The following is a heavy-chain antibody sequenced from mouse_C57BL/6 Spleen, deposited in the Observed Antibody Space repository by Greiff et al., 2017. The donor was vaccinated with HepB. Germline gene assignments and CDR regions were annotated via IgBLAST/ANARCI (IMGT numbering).Heavy chain of an antibody. CDR1: GYAFSSSW. V-gene: IGHV1-82*01. J-gene: IGHJ4*01. D-gene: IGHD4-1*01. CDR2: IYPGDGDT. Sequence: VQLKQSGPELVKPGASVKISCKASGYAFSSSWMNWVKQRPGKGLEWIGRIYPGDGDTNYNGKFKGKATLTADKSSSTAYMQLSSLTSEDSAVYFCARWNWDGGAMDYWGQGTSVTVSS. CDR3: ARWNWDGGAMDY.